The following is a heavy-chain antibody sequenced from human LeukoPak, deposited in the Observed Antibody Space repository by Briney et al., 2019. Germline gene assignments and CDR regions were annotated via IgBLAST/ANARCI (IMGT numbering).Heavy chain of an antibody. Sequence: SETLSLTCTVSGDSISSSNCYWGWIRQPPGKGLEWIGSIYYSGSTYYNPSLKSRVTISIDTSKNQFSLRLRSVTAADTAVYYCAREILYDSTGYYLWGQGTVVTVSS. J-gene: IGHJ4*02. D-gene: IGHD3-22*01. CDR3: AREILYDSTGYYL. CDR2: IYYSGST. CDR1: GDSISSSNCY. V-gene: IGHV4-39*07.